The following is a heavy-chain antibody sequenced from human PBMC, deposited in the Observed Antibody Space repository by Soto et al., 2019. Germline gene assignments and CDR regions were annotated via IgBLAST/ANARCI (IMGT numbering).Heavy chain of an antibody. V-gene: IGHV3-11*03. CDR1: GFTFSDYY. CDR3: ARSAVTRRLFDY. CDR2: ISSSSSYT. Sequence: GGSLRLSCAGSGFTFSDYYMSWIRQAPGKGLEWVSYISSSSSYTNYADSVKGRFTISRDNAKNSLYLQMNSLRAEDTAVYYCARSAVTRRLFDYWGQGTLVTVSS. D-gene: IGHD4-4*01. J-gene: IGHJ4*02.